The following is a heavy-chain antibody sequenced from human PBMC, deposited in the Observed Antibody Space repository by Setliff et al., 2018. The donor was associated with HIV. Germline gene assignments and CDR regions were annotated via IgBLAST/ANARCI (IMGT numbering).Heavy chain of an antibody. Sequence: TSETLSLTCAVSGGSVSSPSYYWGWIRQPPGKGLEWIGRVYNSGITFKNPSLKSRVSIPVDRSGNQFSLRLTSVTAADTAVYYCATCRHRPSNWFDPWAREPWSPSPQ. CDR3: ATCRHRPSNWFDP. CDR1: GGSVSSPSYY. V-gene: IGHV4-39*07. J-gene: IGHJ5*02. CDR2: VYNSGIT.